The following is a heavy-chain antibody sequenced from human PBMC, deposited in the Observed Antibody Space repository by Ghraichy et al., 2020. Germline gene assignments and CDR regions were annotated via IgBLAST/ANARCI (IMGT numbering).Heavy chain of an antibody. CDR3: ANIPVGYYYYAMDV. D-gene: IGHD1-26*01. CDR1: GGSISSGGYY. Sequence: SETLSLTCTVSGGSISSGGYYWSWIRQHPGKGLEWIGFIYYSGSTSYNPSLKSRVTISLDTSKNQFSLKLSSVTAADTAVYYCANIPVGYYYYAMDVWGQGTTVTVSS. CDR2: IYYSGST. J-gene: IGHJ6*02. V-gene: IGHV4-31*03.